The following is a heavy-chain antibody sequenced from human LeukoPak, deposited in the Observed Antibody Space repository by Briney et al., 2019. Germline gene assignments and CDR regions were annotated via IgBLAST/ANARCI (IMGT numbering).Heavy chain of an antibody. CDR2: ISYDGSNK. J-gene: IGHJ4*02. V-gene: IGHV3-30*07. D-gene: IGHD3-10*01. CDR3: ARERPGDGYFDS. Sequence: GGSLRLSCAASGFTFNSYAMHWVRQAPGKGLEWVAVISYDGSNKYYADSVKGRFTISRDNSKNTLYLQMNSLRAEDTAVFYCARERPGDGYFDSWGQGTLVTVSS. CDR1: GFTFNSYA.